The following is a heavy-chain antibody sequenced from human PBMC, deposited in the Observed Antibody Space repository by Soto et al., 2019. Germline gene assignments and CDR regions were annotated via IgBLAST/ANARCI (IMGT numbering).Heavy chain of an antibody. D-gene: IGHD3-22*01. Sequence: QVQLVESGGGVVQPGRSLRLSCAASGFTFSNYGMHWVRQAPGKGLEWVAVIWYDGSNKYYADSVKGRFTISRDNSKNQLYLQMNSLRAEDTAVYYCARDGVGYSDSSGYSAYFQHWGQGTLVTVSS. CDR2: IWYDGSNK. CDR3: ARDGVGYSDSSGYSAYFQH. CDR1: GFTFSNYG. V-gene: IGHV3-33*01. J-gene: IGHJ1*01.